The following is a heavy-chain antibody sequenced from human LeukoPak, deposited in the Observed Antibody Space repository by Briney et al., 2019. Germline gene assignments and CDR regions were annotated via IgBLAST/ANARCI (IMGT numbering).Heavy chain of an antibody. D-gene: IGHD3-10*01. CDR3: ARDRGITMVRGVTPYYYYYMDV. V-gene: IGHV4-30-4*01. CDR1: GGSISSGDYY. Sequence: PSQTLSLTCTVSGGSISSGDYYWSWIRQPPGKGLEWIGYIYYSGSTYYNPSLKSRVTISVDTSKNQFSLKLSSVTAADTAVYYCARDRGITMVRGVTPYYYYYMDVWGKGTTVTVSS. CDR2: IYYSGST. J-gene: IGHJ6*03.